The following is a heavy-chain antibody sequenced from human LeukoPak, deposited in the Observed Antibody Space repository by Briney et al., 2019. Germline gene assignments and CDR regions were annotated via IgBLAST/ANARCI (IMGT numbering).Heavy chain of an antibody. CDR1: GFTFSDYA. CDR2: LSGSGAGT. CDR3: AKAELGVDTFFDY. V-gene: IGHV3-23*01. D-gene: IGHD3-3*01. Sequence: GGSLRLSCAASGFTFSDYASGWVRQAPGRGLEWVATLSGSGAGTYYSDSVQGRFTISRDNSKRTLFLQMNSLRAEDTAFYYCAKAELGVDTFFDYWGQGTLVTVSS. J-gene: IGHJ4*02.